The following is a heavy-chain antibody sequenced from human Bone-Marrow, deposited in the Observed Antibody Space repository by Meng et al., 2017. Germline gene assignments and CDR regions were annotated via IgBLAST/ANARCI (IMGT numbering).Heavy chain of an antibody. V-gene: IGHV4-59*08. J-gene: IGHJ3*02. D-gene: IGHD3-22*01. CDR3: ARFDSSGYYYVDAFDI. CDR2: IYYSGST. Sequence: SETLSLTCPVSGGSISSYYWSWIRQPPGKGLEWIGYIYYSGSTNYNPSLKSRVTISVDTSKNQFSLKLSSVTAADTAVYYCARFDSSGYYYVDAFDIWGQGTLVTVSS. CDR1: GGSISSYY.